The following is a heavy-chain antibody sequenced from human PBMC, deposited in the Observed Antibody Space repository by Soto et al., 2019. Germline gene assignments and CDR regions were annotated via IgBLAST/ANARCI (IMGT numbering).Heavy chain of an antibody. CDR3: ARATTPRNNYIDY. CDR2: IYPGDSDT. J-gene: IGHJ4*02. Sequence: GENLKISCKGSGCSFTSYWIGWVRQMPGKGLEWMGIIYPGDSDTRYSPSFQGQVTISADKSISTAYLQWSSLKASDTALYYCARATTPRNNYIDYWGQGSLVIV. CDR1: GCSFTSYW. V-gene: IGHV5-51*01. D-gene: IGHD4-17*01.